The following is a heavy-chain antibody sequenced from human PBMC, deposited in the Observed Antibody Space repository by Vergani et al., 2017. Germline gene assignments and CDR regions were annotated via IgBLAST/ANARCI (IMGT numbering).Heavy chain of an antibody. J-gene: IGHJ4*02. V-gene: IGHV4-39*07. CDR2: IYHNGNT. Sequence: QLQESGPGLVKTSGTLSLTCIVSGGSISRSSHYWGWIRQAPGKGLEWIGSIYHNGNTFYNPSLNSRLSISVDKSKNEFSLKLSAVTAADTAVYYCVRRNNVVRETDYFDYWGQGILVTVSS. CDR1: GGSISRSSHY. CDR3: VRRNNVVRETDYFDY. D-gene: IGHD3-10*01.